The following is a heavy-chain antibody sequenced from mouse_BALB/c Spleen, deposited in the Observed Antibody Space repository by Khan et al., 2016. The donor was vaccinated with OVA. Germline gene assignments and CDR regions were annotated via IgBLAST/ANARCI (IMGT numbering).Heavy chain of an antibody. CDR1: GFTFSSYA. D-gene: IGHD2-14*01. J-gene: IGHJ2*01. CDR2: ISSGGSN. CDR3: AGEDYRYDEYYFDY. Sequence: EVELVESGGGSVKPGGSLKLSCAVSGFTFSSYAMSWVRQTPEKRLEWVASISSGGSNYYPDSVKGRFTISRDNARNILYLQMSSLRSEDMAMYYCAGEDYRYDEYYFDYWGQGTTLTVSS. V-gene: IGHV5-6-5*01.